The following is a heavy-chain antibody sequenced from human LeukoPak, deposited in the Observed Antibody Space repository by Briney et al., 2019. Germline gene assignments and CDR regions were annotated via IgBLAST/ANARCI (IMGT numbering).Heavy chain of an antibody. CDR1: GGTFSSYA. J-gene: IGHJ4*02. Sequence: GAPVKVSCKASGGTFSSYAISWVRQAPGQGLEWMGGIIPIFGTANYAQKFQGRVTITADESTSTAYMELSSLRSEDTAVYYCARSPFVLSSGYYYAHWGQGTLVTVSS. V-gene: IGHV1-69*13. CDR3: ARSPFVLSSGYYYAH. D-gene: IGHD3-22*01. CDR2: IIPIFGTA.